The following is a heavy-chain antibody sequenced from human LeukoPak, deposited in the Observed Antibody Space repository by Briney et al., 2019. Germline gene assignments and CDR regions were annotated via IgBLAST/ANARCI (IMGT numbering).Heavy chain of an antibody. V-gene: IGHV4-59*01. J-gene: IGHJ4*02. CDR1: GGSIRSYY. D-gene: IGHD1-26*01. Sequence: SETLSLTCTVSGGSIRSYYWSWIRQPPGKELDGIGYIYYSGSTNYNPSLKSQVTISVDTSKNQFSLKLNSVTAADTAVYYCARDIGTGFTDYWGQGTLVTVSS. CDR2: IYYSGST. CDR3: ARDIGTGFTDY.